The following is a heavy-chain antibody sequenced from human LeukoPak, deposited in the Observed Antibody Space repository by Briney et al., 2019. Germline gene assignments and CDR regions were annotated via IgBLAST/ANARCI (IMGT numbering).Heavy chain of an antibody. CDR1: GGSVTSGSNY. Sequence: SETLSLTCTVSGGSVTSGSNYWGWFRQPAGKGLEWIGRIYTSGSANYNPSLKSRVTMSVDTSENQFSLKLYSMTAADTAVYYCARGPDRRDGYKSLDYWGQGTLVTVSS. J-gene: IGHJ4*02. D-gene: IGHD5-24*01. V-gene: IGHV4-61*02. CDR2: IYTSGSA. CDR3: ARGPDRRDGYKSLDY.